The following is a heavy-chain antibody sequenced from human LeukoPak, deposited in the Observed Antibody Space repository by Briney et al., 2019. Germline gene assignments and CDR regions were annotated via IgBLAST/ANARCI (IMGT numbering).Heavy chain of an antibody. CDR1: GGTFSSYA. CDR3: ARDRRYYYGSGSPNWFDP. Sequence: SVKVSCKASGGTFSSYAISWVRQAPGQGLEWMGGIIPIFGTANYAQKFQGRVTITTDESTSTAYVELSSLRSEDTAVYYCARDRRYYYGSGSPNWFDPWGQGTLVTVSS. D-gene: IGHD3-10*01. V-gene: IGHV1-69*05. CDR2: IIPIFGTA. J-gene: IGHJ5*02.